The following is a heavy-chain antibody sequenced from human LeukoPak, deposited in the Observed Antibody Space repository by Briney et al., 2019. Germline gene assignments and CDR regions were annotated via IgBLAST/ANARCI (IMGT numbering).Heavy chain of an antibody. D-gene: IGHD3-10*01. Sequence: GGSLRLSCAASGFTFSSYAMSWVRQAPGKGLEWVSAISGSGGSTYYADSVKGRFTISRDNSKNTLYLQMNSLRAEDTAVYYCAREPVRGVIYYYYYGMDVWGQGTTVTVSS. J-gene: IGHJ6*02. CDR2: ISGSGGST. V-gene: IGHV3-23*01. CDR1: GFTFSSYA. CDR3: AREPVRGVIYYYYYGMDV.